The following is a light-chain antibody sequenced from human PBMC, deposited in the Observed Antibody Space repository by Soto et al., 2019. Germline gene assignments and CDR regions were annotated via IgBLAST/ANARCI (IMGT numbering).Light chain of an antibody. V-gene: IGKV3-20*01. CDR1: QSISSTY. CDR2: GAF. CDR3: QQYGSSSFA. J-gene: IGKJ3*01. Sequence: EIVLTQSPGTLSVSPGERATLFCRARQSISSTYLAWYQKKPGQAPRLLLYGAFNRATGIPDRFSGSGSGTGFTLTISRLEPEDCAFYYCQQYGSSSFAFGPGTKVEIK.